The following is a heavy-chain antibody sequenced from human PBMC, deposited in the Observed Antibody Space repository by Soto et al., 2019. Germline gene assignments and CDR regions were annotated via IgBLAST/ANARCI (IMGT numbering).Heavy chain of an antibody. J-gene: IGHJ6*02. CDR3: ASPDVWSGYELPSSGMDV. V-gene: IGHV1-69*06. D-gene: IGHD3-3*01. Sequence: QVQLVQSGAEVKKPGSSVKVSCKASGGTFSSYAISWVRQAPGQGLEWMGGIIPIFGTANYAQKFQGRVTITADKSTSTAYMELSSLRSEDTAVYYCASPDVWSGYELPSSGMDVWGQGTTVTVSS. CDR1: GGTFSSYA. CDR2: IIPIFGTA.